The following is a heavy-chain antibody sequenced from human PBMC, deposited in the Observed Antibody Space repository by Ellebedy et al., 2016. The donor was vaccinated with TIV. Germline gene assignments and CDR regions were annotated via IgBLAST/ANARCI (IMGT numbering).Heavy chain of an antibody. J-gene: IGHJ4*02. D-gene: IGHD3-10*01. Sequence: GESLKISCAASGFTFRDFWMGWVRQAPGKGLEWVAVILYDGSNRYYGDSVKGRFSISRDNSKNTLYLEMNSLRAEDTAVYYCATDQAGGSGIDYWGQGTLVTVSS. CDR3: ATDQAGGSGIDY. CDR2: ILYDGSNR. V-gene: IGHV3-33*08. CDR1: GFTFRDFW.